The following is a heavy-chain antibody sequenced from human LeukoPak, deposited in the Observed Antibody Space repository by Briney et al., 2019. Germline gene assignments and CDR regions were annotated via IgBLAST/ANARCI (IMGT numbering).Heavy chain of an antibody. J-gene: IGHJ4*02. CDR1: GFTFSSYW. V-gene: IGHV3-7*01. D-gene: IGHD2-15*01. CDR3: ARDQGVVVADSYFDY. CDR2: IKQDGSEK. Sequence: GGSLRLSCAASGFTFSSYWMSRVRQAPGKGLEWVANIKQDGSEKYYVDSVKGRFTISRDNAKNSLYLQMNSLRAEDTAVYYCARDQGVVVADSYFDYWGQGTLVTVSS.